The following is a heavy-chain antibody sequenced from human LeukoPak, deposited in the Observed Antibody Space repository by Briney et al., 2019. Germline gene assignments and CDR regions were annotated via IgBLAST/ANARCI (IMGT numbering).Heavy chain of an antibody. V-gene: IGHV3-15*07. Sequence: GGSLRLSCAASGFTFSNAWMNWVRQAPGKGLEWVGRIKSKTDGGTTDYAAPVKGRFTISRDDSKNTLYLQMNSLKTEDTAVYYCTTDPILRYYDSSGYYASLRDYWGQGTLVTVSS. CDR3: TTDPILRYYDSSGYYASLRDY. D-gene: IGHD3-22*01. CDR2: IKSKTDGGTT. CDR1: GFTFSNAW. J-gene: IGHJ4*02.